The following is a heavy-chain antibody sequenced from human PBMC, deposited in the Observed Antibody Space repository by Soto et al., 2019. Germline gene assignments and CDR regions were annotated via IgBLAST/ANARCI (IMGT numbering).Heavy chain of an antibody. CDR2: IKQDGSEK. CDR3: ARDLYEYYDSSGYHH. CDR1: GFTFSSYW. J-gene: IGHJ5*02. D-gene: IGHD3-22*01. Sequence: EVQLVESGGGLVQPGGSLRLSCAASGFTFSSYWMSWVRQAPGKGLEWVANIKQDGSEKYYVDSVKGRFTISRDNAKNSLYLQMNSLRAEDTAVYYCARDLYEYYDSSGYHHWGQGTLVTVSS. V-gene: IGHV3-7*05.